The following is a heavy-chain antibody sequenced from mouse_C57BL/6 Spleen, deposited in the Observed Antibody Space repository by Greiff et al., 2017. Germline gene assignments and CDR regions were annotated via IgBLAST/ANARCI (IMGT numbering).Heavy chain of an antibody. J-gene: IGHJ2*01. V-gene: IGHV14-4*01. D-gene: IGHD4-1*01. CDR2: IDPENGDT. CDR1: GFNIKDDY. Sequence: VQLQQSGAELVRPGASVKLSCTASGFNIKDDYMHWVKQRPEQGLEWIGWIDPENGDTEYASKFQGKATITADTSSNTAYLQLSSLTSEDTAVYYCTTRTGYYFDYWGQGTTLTVSS. CDR3: TTRTGYYFDY.